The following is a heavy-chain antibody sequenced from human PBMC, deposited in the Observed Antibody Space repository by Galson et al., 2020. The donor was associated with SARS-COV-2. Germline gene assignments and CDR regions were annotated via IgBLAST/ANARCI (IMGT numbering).Heavy chain of an antibody. CDR1: GFIFSDYA. CDR3: LSYSSTRQNH. Sequence: GGSLRLSCSASGFIFSDYAMHWVRQAPGKGLEYVSAISSNGGTSFYADSVNGRFTMSRDNSRNIVYLQMTALRPEDTAFYYCLSYSSTRQNHWGQGTLGTVPS. D-gene: IGHD2-2*01. CDR2: ISSNGGTS. V-gene: IGHV3-64D*08. J-gene: IGHJ5*02.